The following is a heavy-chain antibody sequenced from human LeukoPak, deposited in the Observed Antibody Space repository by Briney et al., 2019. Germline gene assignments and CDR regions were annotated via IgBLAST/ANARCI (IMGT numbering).Heavy chain of an antibody. CDR1: GGSISSYY. D-gene: IGHD6-19*01. V-gene: IGHV4-59*01. Sequence: PSETLSLTCTVSGGSISSYYWSWIRQPPGKGLEWIGYIYYSGSTNYNPSLKSRVTISVDTSKNQFSLKLSSVTAADTAVYYCAIDHGSGWYGFDYWGQGTLVTVSS. J-gene: IGHJ4*02. CDR3: AIDHGSGWYGFDY. CDR2: IYYSGST.